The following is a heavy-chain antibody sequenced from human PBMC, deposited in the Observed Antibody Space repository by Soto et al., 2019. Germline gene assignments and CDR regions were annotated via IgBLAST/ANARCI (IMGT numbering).Heavy chain of an antibody. V-gene: IGHV1-18*04. CDR1: GYTFTSYG. Sequence: ASVKVSCKASGYTFTSYGISWVRQAPGQGLEWMGWISAYNGNTNYAQKLQGRVTMTTDTSTSTAYMELRSLRSDDTAVYYCARGTYYDILTGYYFDYWGQGTLVTVCS. D-gene: IGHD3-9*01. J-gene: IGHJ4*02. CDR2: ISAYNGNT. CDR3: ARGTYYDILTGYYFDY.